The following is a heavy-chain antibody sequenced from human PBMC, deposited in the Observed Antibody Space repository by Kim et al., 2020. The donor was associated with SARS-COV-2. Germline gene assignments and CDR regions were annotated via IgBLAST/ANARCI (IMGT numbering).Heavy chain of an antibody. CDR1: GGIFSSYA. CDR3: AREFSGGTYGSGSYYSDV. D-gene: IGHD3-10*01. V-gene: IGHV1-69*13. Sequence: SVKVSCKASGGIFSSYAITWVRQAPGQGPEWMGGIIPIFGAAHYAQKFQGRLTITADESTTTAYMELSSLRSEDTAVYYCAREFSGGTYGSGSYYSDVWGQGTTVIVSS. CDR2: IIPIFGAA. J-gene: IGHJ6*02.